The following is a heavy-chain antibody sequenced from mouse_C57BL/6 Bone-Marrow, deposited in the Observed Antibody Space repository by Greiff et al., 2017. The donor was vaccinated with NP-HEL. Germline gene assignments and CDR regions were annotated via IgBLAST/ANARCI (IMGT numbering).Heavy chain of an antibody. CDR3: TRDSSGLGY. D-gene: IGHD3-2*02. CDR2: IDPETGGT. V-gene: IGHV1-15*01. Sequence: QVQLKESGAELVRPGASVTLSCKASGYTFTDYEMHWVKQTPVHGLEWIGAIDPETGGTAYNQKFKGKAILTADESSSTAYMELRSLTSEDSAVYYCTRDSSGLGYWGQGTTLTVSS. J-gene: IGHJ2*01. CDR1: GYTFTDYE.